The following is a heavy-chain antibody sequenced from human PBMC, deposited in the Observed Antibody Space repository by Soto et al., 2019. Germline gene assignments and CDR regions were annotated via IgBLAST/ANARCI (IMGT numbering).Heavy chain of an antibody. CDR3: ARVEAVAGLYNYHGLDV. D-gene: IGHD6-19*01. Sequence: QVQLVQSGAEVKKPGSSVKVSCKVSGGTFSNYAIDWVRLAPGHGLVWMGGIVPIFGTTYYTQKFQGRATIIADDSTTTAYLEMRSMRSEDTAIYYCARVEAVAGLYNYHGLDVWGQGTAVTVSS. J-gene: IGHJ6*02. CDR2: IVPIFGTT. V-gene: IGHV1-69*12. CDR1: GGTFSNYA.